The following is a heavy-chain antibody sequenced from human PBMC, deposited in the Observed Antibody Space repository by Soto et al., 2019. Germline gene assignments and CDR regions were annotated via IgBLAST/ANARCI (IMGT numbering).Heavy chain of an antibody. J-gene: IGHJ4*02. V-gene: IGHV3-30-3*01. CDR2: ISYAGTNK. D-gene: IGHD6-19*01. CDR1: GFTFSSYA. Sequence: GGSLRLSCAASGFTFSSYAMHWVRQAPGKGLEWVALISYAGTNKYYADSVKGRFTISRDNSKNTLFLQMNSLRADDTAVYYCVGGYLAGDFDFWGQGTLVTVSS. CDR3: VGGYLAGDFDF.